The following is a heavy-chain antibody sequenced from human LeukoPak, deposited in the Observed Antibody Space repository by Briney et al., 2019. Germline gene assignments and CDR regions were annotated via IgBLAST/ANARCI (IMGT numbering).Heavy chain of an antibody. CDR3: ARRGTEKYYYYRMDV. CDR1: GYSFTSYW. Sequence: GESLKISCKGSGYSFTSYWIGWVRQMPGKGLEWMGIIYPGDSDTRYSPSFQGQVTISADKSISTAYLQWSSLKASDTAMYYCARRGTEKYYYYRMDVWGKGTTVTVSS. V-gene: IGHV5-51*01. CDR2: IYPGDSDT. J-gene: IGHJ6*04. D-gene: IGHD3-16*01.